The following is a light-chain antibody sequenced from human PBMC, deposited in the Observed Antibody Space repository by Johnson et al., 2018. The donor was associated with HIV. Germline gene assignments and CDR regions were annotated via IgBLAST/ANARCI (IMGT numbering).Light chain of an antibody. V-gene: IGLV1-51*02. Sequence: QSVLTQPPSVSAAPGQKVTISCSGSSSNIGNNYVSWYQQLPGTAPKLLIYENNKRPSGIPDRFSGSKSGTSATLAITGLQTGDEAEYYCGTWDSSLSAGVFGTGTKVTV. CDR1: SSNIGNNY. CDR3: GTWDSSLSAGV. J-gene: IGLJ1*01. CDR2: ENN.